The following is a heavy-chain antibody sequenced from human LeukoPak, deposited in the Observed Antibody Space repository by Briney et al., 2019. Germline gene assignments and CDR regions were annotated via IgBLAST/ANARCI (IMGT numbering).Heavy chain of an antibody. Sequence: SETLSLTCAVYGGSFSGYYWSWIRQPPGKGLEWIGEINHSGSTNYNPSLKSRVTISVDTSKNQFSLKLSSVTAADTAVYYCARARARPSSSWGMDVGAQGTTVTVSS. J-gene: IGHJ6*02. D-gene: IGHD6-6*01. V-gene: IGHV4-34*01. CDR2: INHSGST. CDR3: ARARARPSSSWGMDV. CDR1: GGSFSGYY.